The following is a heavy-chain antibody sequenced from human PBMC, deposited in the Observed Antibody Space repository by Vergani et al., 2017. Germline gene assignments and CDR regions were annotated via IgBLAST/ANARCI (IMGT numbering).Heavy chain of an antibody. J-gene: IGHJ5*02. V-gene: IGHV3-33*01. Sequence: QVQLVESGGGVVQPGRSLRLSCAASGFTFSSYGMHWVRQAPGKGLEWVAVIWYDGSNKYYADSVKGRFTISRDNSKNTLYLQMNSLRAEDTAVYYCARVEDSSSSWGWFDPWGQGTLVTVSS. CDR3: ARVEDSSSSWGWFDP. CDR1: GFTFSSYG. D-gene: IGHD6-6*01. CDR2: IWYDGSNK.